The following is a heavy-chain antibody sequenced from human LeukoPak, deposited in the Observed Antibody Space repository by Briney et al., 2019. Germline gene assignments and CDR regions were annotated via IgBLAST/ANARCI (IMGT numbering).Heavy chain of an antibody. J-gene: IGHJ2*01. CDR2: IKQDGSEK. CDR3: AGGARGYNWYFDL. CDR1: EFSFSSYW. D-gene: IGHD3-16*01. V-gene: IGHV3-7*01. Sequence: GGSLRLSCAASEFSFSSYWMSWVRQAPGKGLEWVANIKQDGSEKYYVDSMMGRFTIFRDNAKNSLYLQIKSLRAEDAAVYYCAGGARGYNWYFDLWGRGTLVTVSS.